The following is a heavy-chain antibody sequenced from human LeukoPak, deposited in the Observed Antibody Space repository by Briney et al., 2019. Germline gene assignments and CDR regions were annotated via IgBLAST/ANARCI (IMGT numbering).Heavy chain of an antibody. CDR2: IKQDGSEK. D-gene: IGHD1-26*01. V-gene: IGHV3-7*01. Sequence: KAGGSLRLSCAASGFTFSSYWMSWVRQAPGKGLEWVANIKQDGSEKYYVDSVKGRFTISRDNAKNSLYLQMNSLRAEDTAVYYCAREVGATDDYYYYYMDVWGKGTTVTVS. CDR3: AREVGATDDYYYYYMDV. CDR1: GFTFSSYW. J-gene: IGHJ6*03.